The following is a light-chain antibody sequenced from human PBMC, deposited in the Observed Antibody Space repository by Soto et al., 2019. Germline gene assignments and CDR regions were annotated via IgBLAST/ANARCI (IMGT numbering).Light chain of an antibody. J-gene: IGLJ2*01. CDR3: QTWGAGIVL. CDR1: SEYSNYA. Sequence: QPVLTQSPSAAASLGASVKLTCTLSSEYSNYAIAWHQQQPVRDPRYLMKLNSDGSSDKGDGIPDRFSGSSSGAERFLTISSLQSADEADYYCQTWGAGIVLFGGGTKLTVL. V-gene: IGLV4-69*01. CDR2: LNSDGSS.